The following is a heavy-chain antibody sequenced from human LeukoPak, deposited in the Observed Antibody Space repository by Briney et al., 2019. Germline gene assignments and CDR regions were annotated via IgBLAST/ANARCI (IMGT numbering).Heavy chain of an antibody. D-gene: IGHD3-9*01. CDR3: ARAGMTGYYDGDY. CDR2: ISSSSSYI. Sequence: GGSLRLSCAASGFTFSSYSMNWVRQAPGKGLEWVSSISSSSSYIYYADSVKGRFTISRDNAENSLYLQMNSLRAEDTAVYYCARAGMTGYYDGDYWGQGTLVTVSS. J-gene: IGHJ4*02. CDR1: GFTFSSYS. V-gene: IGHV3-21*01.